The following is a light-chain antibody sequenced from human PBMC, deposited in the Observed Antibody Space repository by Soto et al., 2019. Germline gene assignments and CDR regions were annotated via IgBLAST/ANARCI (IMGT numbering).Light chain of an antibody. CDR2: DAS. Sequence: ASQSIRTWWAWYQHKPGKAPKXXIYDASTVESGGPSRFSGSGAGTEVTLTSSDLQPADFATEDCQQYQNYPRTFGQGTKVDIK. V-gene: IGKV1-5*01. CDR3: QQYQNYPRT. J-gene: IGKJ1*01. CDR1: QSIRTW.